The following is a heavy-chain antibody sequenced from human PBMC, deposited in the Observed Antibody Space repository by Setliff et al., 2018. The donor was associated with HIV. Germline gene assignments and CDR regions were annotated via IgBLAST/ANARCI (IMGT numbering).Heavy chain of an antibody. CDR2: IIPMFSIP. J-gene: IGHJ1*01. D-gene: IGHD3-3*01. CDR1: GGPFSSYS. V-gene: IGHV1-69*02. CDR3: AVTIFGVVTHGYFQH. Sequence: SVKVSCKASGGPFSSYSITWVRQAPGQGLEWMGRIIPMFSIPNYSQKFQGRVTMTRNTSVSTAYMELSSLRSEDTAVYYCAVTIFGVVTHGYFQHWGQGTLVTVSS.